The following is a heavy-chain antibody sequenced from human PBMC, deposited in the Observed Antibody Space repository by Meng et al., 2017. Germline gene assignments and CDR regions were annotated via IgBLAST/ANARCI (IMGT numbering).Heavy chain of an antibody. CDR2: IYTSGST. V-gene: IGHV4-4*07. CDR3: ARDERGKTVYGSGSYYKGGRGDYYYGMDV. Sequence: GSLRLSCTVSGGSISSYYWSWIRQPAGKGLEWIGRIYTSGSTNYNPSLKSRVTMSVDTSKNQFSLKLSSVTAADRAVYYCARDERGKTVYGSGSYYKGGRGDYYYGMDVWGQGTTVTVSS. J-gene: IGHJ6*02. CDR1: GGSISSYY. D-gene: IGHD3-10*01.